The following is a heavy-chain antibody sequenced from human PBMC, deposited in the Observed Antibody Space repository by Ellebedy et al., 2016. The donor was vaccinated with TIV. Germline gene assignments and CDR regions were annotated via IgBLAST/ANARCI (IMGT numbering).Heavy chain of an antibody. CDR3: ARGQYDFWSGTIYYFDY. CDR1: GFTFSSYS. CDR2: ISSSSSYI. D-gene: IGHD3-3*01. V-gene: IGHV3-21*01. Sequence: GGSLRLXCAASGFTFSSYSMNWVRQAPGKGLEWVSSISSSSSYIYYADSVKGRFTISRDNAKNSLYLQMNSLRAEDTAVYYCARGQYDFWSGTIYYFDYWGQGTLVTVSS. J-gene: IGHJ4*02.